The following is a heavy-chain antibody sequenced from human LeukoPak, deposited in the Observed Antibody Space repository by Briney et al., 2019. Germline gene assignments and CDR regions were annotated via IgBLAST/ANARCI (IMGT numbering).Heavy chain of an antibody. CDR1: GYTFSIYG. J-gene: IGHJ4*02. CDR2: ITTYNGKT. Sequence: GASVKVSCKASGYTFSIYGINWVRQAPGQGLEWMGRITTYNGKTHYAQKFQVRVTMTTDTSTNTAFMELRRLRSDDVALYYCATDLRGNVHSDYCGPGTLVTVSS. D-gene: IGHD1-1*01. V-gene: IGHV1-18*03. CDR3: ATDLRGNVHSDY.